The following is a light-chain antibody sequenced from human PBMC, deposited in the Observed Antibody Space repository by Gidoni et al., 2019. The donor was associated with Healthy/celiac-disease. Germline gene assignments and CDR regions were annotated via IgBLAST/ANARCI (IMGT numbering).Light chain of an antibody. CDR2: WAS. CDR3: QQYYSTPLT. Sequence: DIVMPQSPDSLAVSLGERATINCKSSQRVLYSSNNKNYLAWYQQKPGQPPKLLIYWASTRESGVPDRFSGSGSGTDFTLTISSLQAEDVAVYYCQQYYSTPLTFGQGTKVEIK. J-gene: IGKJ1*01. V-gene: IGKV4-1*01. CDR1: QRVLYSSNNKNY.